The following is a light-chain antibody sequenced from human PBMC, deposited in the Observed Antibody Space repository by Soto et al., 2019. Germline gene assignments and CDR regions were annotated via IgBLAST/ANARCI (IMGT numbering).Light chain of an antibody. V-gene: IGKV3-20*01. Sequence: EIVLTQSAGTLSLSPGERATLSCRASQSVSSSYLAWYQQKPGQAPRLLIYGASSRATGIPDRFSGSGSGTDFTLTINRLEPEDFAVYYCQQYGSSLLTFGGGTKVEIK. J-gene: IGKJ4*01. CDR1: QSVSSSY. CDR2: GAS. CDR3: QQYGSSLLT.